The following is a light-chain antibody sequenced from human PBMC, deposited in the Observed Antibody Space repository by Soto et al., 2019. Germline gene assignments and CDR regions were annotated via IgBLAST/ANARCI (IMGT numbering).Light chain of an antibody. V-gene: IGKV3-11*01. CDR2: DAS. J-gene: IGKJ4*01. CDR1: QSVSSY. CDR3: QQRSNWPPVT. Sequence: EIVLTQSPATLSLSPGERATLSCRASQSVSSYLAWYQQKPGQAPRLLIYDASNRATGIPARFSGSGSGTEFPLTISSLEPEDFAIYYCQQRSNWPPVTFGGGTKVEIK.